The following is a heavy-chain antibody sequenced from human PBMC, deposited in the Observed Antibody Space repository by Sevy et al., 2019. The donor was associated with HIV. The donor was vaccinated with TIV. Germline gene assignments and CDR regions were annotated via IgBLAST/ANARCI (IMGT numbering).Heavy chain of an antibody. Sequence: ASVKVSCKASGYNFNNYDINWVRQATGQGLEWMGWMNPNSGNTGYAQKFQGRVTITRNTSISTAYMELSSLRSEDTATYYCAGRGGAYGDYDYYYYGMDVWGQGTTVTVSS. D-gene: IGHD4-17*01. CDR3: AGRGGAYGDYDYYYYGMDV. CDR2: MNPNSGNT. CDR1: GYNFNNYD. V-gene: IGHV1-8*03. J-gene: IGHJ6*02.